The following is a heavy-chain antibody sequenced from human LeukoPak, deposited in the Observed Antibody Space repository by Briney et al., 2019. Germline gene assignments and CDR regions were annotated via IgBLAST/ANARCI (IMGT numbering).Heavy chain of an antibody. V-gene: IGHV4-59*01. CDR1: GGSISSYY. D-gene: IGHD3-16*01. Sequence: PSETLSLTCTVSGGSISSYYWSWIRQPPGKGLEWIGYIYDSGSTNYNPSLKSRVTISVDTSKNQFSLKLSSVTAADTAVYYCASVDYVWGSFYWGQGTLVTVSS. CDR2: IYDSGST. CDR3: ASVDYVWGSFY. J-gene: IGHJ4*02.